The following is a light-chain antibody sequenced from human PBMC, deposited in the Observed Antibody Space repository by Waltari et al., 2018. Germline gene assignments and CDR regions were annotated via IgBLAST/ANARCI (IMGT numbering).Light chain of an antibody. J-gene: IGKJ4*01. CDR1: QSVSSS. CDR2: DAS. Sequence: EIVLTQSPATLSLSPGDRATPSCRASQSVSSSLAWYQQKPGQAPRLLIFDASNRATGIPARFSGSGSGTDFTLTISSLEPEDFAVYYCQHRRNWPLTFGGGTKVEIK. V-gene: IGKV3-11*01. CDR3: QHRRNWPLT.